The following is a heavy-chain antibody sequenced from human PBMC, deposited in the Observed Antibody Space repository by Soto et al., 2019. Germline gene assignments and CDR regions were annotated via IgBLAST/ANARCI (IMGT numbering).Heavy chain of an antibody. CDR1: GYTFTSYY. V-gene: IGHV1-46*01. CDR2: INPSGGST. CDR3: ATHTNARSKSNYGGIDY. Sequence: ASVKVSCKASGYTFTSYYMHWVRQAPGQGLEWMGIINPSGGSTSYAQKFQGRVTMTRDTSTSTVYMELSSLRSEDTAVYYCATHTNARSKSNYGGIDYWGQGTLVTVSS. J-gene: IGHJ4*02. D-gene: IGHD4-17*01.